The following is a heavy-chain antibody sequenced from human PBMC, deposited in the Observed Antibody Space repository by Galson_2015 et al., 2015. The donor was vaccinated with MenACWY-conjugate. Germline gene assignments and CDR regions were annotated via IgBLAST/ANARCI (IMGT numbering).Heavy chain of an antibody. CDR2: ISSGSNSI. J-gene: IGHJ4*02. CDR3: ARAGGIDY. Sequence: SLRLSCAASGFSFSTYTMNWVRQAPGKGLEWVSFISSGSNSIYYADSVKGRYTISRDNAKNSLYLQMESLRDEDTAVYYCARAGGIDYWGQGTLVTVSS. D-gene: IGHD3-16*01. CDR1: GFSFSTYT. V-gene: IGHV3-48*02.